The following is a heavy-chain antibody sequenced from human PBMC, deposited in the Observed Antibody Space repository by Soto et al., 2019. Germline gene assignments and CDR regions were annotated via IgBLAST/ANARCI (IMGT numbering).Heavy chain of an antibody. CDR3: AREPRYRRSWEGNS. Sequence: GGSLRLSCAASGFTVSSNYMSWVRQAPGKGLEWVSVIYSGGSTYYADSVKGRFTISRDNSKNTLYLQMNSLRAEHTPVYYCAREPRYRRSWEGNSWGQGTLAT. D-gene: IGHD6-13*01. CDR1: GFTVSSNY. J-gene: IGHJ4*02. CDR2: IYSGGST. V-gene: IGHV3-53*01.